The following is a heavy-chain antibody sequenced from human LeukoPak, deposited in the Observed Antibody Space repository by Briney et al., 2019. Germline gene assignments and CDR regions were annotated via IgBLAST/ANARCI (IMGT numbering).Heavy chain of an antibody. Sequence: GGSLRLSWAASGFTFSSYSRNWVRQAPGKGLEWVSSISSSSSYIYHADSMKGRFTISRDNAKNSLYLQMSSLRGEDTAVYYCARGGYSYGFGFDYWGQGTLVTVSS. D-gene: IGHD5-18*01. V-gene: IGHV3-21*01. J-gene: IGHJ4*02. CDR1: GFTFSSYS. CDR2: ISSSSSYI. CDR3: ARGGYSYGFGFDY.